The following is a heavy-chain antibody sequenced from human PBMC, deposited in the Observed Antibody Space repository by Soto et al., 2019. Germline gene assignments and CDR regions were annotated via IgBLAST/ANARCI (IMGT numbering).Heavy chain of an antibody. CDR3: ATFIVAALDY. D-gene: IGHD2-15*01. CDR2: INTVNGNK. V-gene: IGHV1-3*04. J-gene: IGHJ4*02. Sequence: ASVKVSCEASGYIFTTYAMHWVRQAPGQRLEWMGWINTVNGNKEYSQKFQGRVTITRDTSASTAYMELRSLRSEDTAVYYCATFIVAALDYWGPGTLVTVSS. CDR1: GYIFTTYA.